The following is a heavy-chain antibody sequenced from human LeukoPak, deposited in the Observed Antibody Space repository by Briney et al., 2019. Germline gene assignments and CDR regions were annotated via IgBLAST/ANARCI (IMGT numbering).Heavy chain of an antibody. Sequence: SETLSLSCTDSGGSITSSSYYWGWIRQPPGTGMEGIGTIYYSGSTYYNPSRKSRVTISVDTSNDQFSLKLSSVTAADTAVYYCATYCSTTSGPHRRAFDIWGQGTMVTVSS. J-gene: IGHJ3*02. V-gene: IGHV4-39*01. CDR2: IYYSGST. D-gene: IGHD2-2*01. CDR3: ATYCSTTSGPHRRAFDI. CDR1: GGSITSSSYY.